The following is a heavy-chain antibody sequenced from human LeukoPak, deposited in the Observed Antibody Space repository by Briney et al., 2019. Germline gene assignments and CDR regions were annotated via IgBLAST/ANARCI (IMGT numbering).Heavy chain of an antibody. Sequence: GGSLRLSCSASGFTFSSYGMHWVRQAPGKGLEWVAFIRYDGSNKYYADSVKGRFTISRDNSKNTLYLQMNSLRAEDTAVYYCAKVPYYCSSTSCYLVDYYYYMDVWGKGTTVTVSS. J-gene: IGHJ6*03. CDR1: GFTFSSYG. CDR3: AKVPYYCSSTSCYLVDYYYYMDV. CDR2: IRYDGSNK. D-gene: IGHD2-2*01. V-gene: IGHV3-30*02.